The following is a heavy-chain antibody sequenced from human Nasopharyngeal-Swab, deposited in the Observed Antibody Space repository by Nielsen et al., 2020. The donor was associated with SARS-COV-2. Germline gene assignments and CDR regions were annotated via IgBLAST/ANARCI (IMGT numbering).Heavy chain of an antibody. Sequence: SVKVSCKASGDTFSNYAISWVRQAPGQGLDWMGGIIPIFGTTNYAQKFQGRVTITADESTSTAYMELSSLRSEDTAVYYCARESTYYYDSSNGGPFDYWGQGTLVTVSS. CDR2: IIPIFGTT. D-gene: IGHD3-22*01. CDR3: ARESTYYYDSSNGGPFDY. J-gene: IGHJ4*02. V-gene: IGHV1-69*13. CDR1: GDTFSNYA.